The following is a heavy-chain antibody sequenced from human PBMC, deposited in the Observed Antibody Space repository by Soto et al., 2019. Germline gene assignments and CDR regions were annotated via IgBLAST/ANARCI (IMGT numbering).Heavy chain of an antibody. CDR2: IYNSGTT. CDR1: DGSISSGGYY. D-gene: IGHD2-15*01. V-gene: IGHV4-31*03. Sequence: QVQLQESGPGLVKPSQTLSLTCSVSDGSISSGGYYWTWIRQHPGKGLEWIGYIYNSGTTSYNPSLKSRVSISVDTSKNQVSLKLNSVTAADTAVYYCARGYCSGGSCYRYWGQGTLVTVSS. J-gene: IGHJ4*02. CDR3: ARGYCSGGSCYRY.